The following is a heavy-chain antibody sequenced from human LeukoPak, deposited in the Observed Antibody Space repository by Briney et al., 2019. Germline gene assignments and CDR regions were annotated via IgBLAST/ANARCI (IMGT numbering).Heavy chain of an antibody. CDR1: GYTFTSYG. CDR2: ISAYNGNT. D-gene: IGHD2-2*01. J-gene: IGHJ6*02. Sequence: RASVKVSCKASGYTFTSYGISWVRQAPGQGLEWMGWISAYNGNTNYAQKLQGRVTMTTDTSTSTAYMELRSLRSDDTAVYYCARDLGPPHDIVVVPDEQDNYYCYGMDVWGQGTTVTVSS. V-gene: IGHV1-18*01. CDR3: ARDLGPPHDIVVVPDEQDNYYCYGMDV.